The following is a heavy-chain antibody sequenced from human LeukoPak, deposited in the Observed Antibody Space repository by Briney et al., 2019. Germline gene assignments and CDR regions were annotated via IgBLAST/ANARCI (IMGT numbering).Heavy chain of an antibody. CDR3: AIFGLGSGRRDY. Sequence: PWGSLRLSCAASGFIVSTSNMNWVRQAPGKGLEWVSFLSSSSRTIYYAGSVKGRVSISRDNAKNSLYLQMNSLRDEDTAIYYCAIFGLGSGRRDYWGQGTLVTVSS. CDR1: GFIVSTSN. J-gene: IGHJ4*02. D-gene: IGHD3-10*01. V-gene: IGHV3-48*02. CDR2: LSSSSRTI.